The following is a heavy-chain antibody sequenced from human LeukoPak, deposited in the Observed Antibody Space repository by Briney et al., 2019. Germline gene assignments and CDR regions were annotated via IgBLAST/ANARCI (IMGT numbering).Heavy chain of an antibody. Sequence: PGGSLRLSCTASGFTVRINYMSWVRQAPGKGLEWVSVIYSGSSSTYYTDSVKGRFTISSDNSKNTLNLQMNSLRAEDTAVYYCTRGRQWLTYWGQGTLVTVSS. CDR2: IYSGSSST. J-gene: IGHJ4*02. V-gene: IGHV3-53*01. D-gene: IGHD6-19*01. CDR3: TRGRQWLTY. CDR1: GFTVRINY.